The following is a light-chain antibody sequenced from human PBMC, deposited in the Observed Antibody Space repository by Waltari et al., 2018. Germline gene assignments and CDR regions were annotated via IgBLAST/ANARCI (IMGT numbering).Light chain of an antibody. CDR1: SGHSSNI. V-gene: IGLV4-69*01. J-gene: IGLJ3*02. Sequence: QLVLTQSPSASASLGASVKLTCTLDSGHSSNILAWLQQQPEKGPRYLRRVNRDGSHSKGDEIPDRFSGSSSGAERYLTISSLQSEDEADYYCQTGGHGTWVFGGGTKLTVL. CDR2: VNRDGSH. CDR3: QTGGHGTWV.